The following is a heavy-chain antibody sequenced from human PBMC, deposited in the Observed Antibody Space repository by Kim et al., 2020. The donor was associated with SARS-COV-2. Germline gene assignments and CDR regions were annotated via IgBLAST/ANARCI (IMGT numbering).Heavy chain of an antibody. J-gene: IGHJ4*02. D-gene: IGHD6-19*01. CDR2: T. CDR3: ARQLVSGCLDY. V-gene: IGHV4-39*01. Sequence: TYYNPSLKGRVNISVDTSKTQFSLKLSSVTAADTAVYYCARQLVSGCLDYWGQGTLVTVSS.